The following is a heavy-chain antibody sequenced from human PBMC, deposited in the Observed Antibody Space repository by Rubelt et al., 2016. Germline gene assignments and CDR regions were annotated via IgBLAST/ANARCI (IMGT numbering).Heavy chain of an antibody. CDR3: AREHQLVGGWFDP. CDR1: GGTFSSYA. V-gene: IGHV1-69*01. J-gene: IGHJ5*02. Sequence: QVQLVQSGAEVKKPGSSVKVSCKASGGTFSSYAISWVRQAPGQGLEWMGGIIPIFGTANYAQKCQGRVTITAGESTSTAYMELSRLRAEDTAVYYCAREHQLVGGWFDPWGQGTLVTVSS. CDR2: IIPIFGTA. D-gene: IGHD6-13*01.